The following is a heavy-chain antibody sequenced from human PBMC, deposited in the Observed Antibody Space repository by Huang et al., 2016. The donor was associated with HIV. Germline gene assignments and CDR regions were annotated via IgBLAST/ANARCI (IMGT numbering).Heavy chain of an antibody. CDR2: LIPLLHTT. CDR1: GGTFSSYG. D-gene: IGHD2-2*01. CDR3: ARDALYAEEKFDS. V-gene: IGHV1-69*13. Sequence: QVQLLQSGAEMKKPGASVKVSCKAPGGTFSSYGISWVRQAPGQGLEWKGALIPLLHTTNYPQKCQGRVTITADESTTTAYMELNSLRSEDTAVYFCARDALYAEEKFDSWGQGTLVTVSS. J-gene: IGHJ4*02.